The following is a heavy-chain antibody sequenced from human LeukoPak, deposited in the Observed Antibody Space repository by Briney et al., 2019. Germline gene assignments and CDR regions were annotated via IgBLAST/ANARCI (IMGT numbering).Heavy chain of an antibody. CDR3: ARSSARRPYYYYGMDV. V-gene: IGHV4-4*02. CDR2: IYHSGST. Sequence: PSGTLSLTCAVSGGSISSSNWWSWVRQPPGKGLEWIGEIYHSGSTNYNPSLKSRVTISVDKSKNQFSLKLSSVTAADTAVYYCARSSARRPYYYYGMDVWGQGTTVTVSS. CDR1: GGSISSSNW. D-gene: IGHD6-6*01. J-gene: IGHJ6*02.